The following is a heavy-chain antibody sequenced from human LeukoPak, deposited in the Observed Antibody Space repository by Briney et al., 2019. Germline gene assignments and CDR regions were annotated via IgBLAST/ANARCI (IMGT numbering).Heavy chain of an antibody. CDR3: ARDQNDCSSTSCYTGWFDP. CDR1: GFTFSDYY. CDR2: ISSSGSTI. J-gene: IGHJ5*02. V-gene: IGHV3-11*04. Sequence: GGSLRPSCAASGFTFSDYYMSWTRQAPGKGLEWVSYISSSGSTIYYADSVKGRFTISRDNAKNSLYLQMNSLRAEDTAVYYCARDQNDCSSTSCYTGWFDPWGQGTLVTVSS. D-gene: IGHD2-2*02.